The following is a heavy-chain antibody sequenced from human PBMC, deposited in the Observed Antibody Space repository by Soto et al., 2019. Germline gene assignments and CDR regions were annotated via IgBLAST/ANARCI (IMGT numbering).Heavy chain of an antibody. CDR2: IYYSGST. Sequence: SETLSLTCTVSGGSISSYYWSWIRQPPGKGLEWIGYIYYSGSTNYNPSLKSRVTISVDTSKNQFSLKLSSVTAADTAVYYCAAGGYAKYSDYWGQGTLVTVSS. V-gene: IGHV4-59*08. D-gene: IGHD5-12*01. CDR1: GGSISSYY. J-gene: IGHJ4*02. CDR3: AAGGYAKYSDY.